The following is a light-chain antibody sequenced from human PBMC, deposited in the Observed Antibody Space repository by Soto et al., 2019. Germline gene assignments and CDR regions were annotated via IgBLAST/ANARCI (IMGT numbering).Light chain of an antibody. CDR3: QQCYSSTTWT. CDR1: QSIVTY. V-gene: IGKV1-39*01. Sequence: DIQITHHTSSLSASLGYIFTITCLSSQSIVTYLNWYHQKPGQATKLLIYAASNLQSGVPSRFSGSGSGTDFTLTISSLQPEDFATYYCQQCYSSTTWTFGEGTKVDIK. CDR2: AAS. J-gene: IGKJ1*01.